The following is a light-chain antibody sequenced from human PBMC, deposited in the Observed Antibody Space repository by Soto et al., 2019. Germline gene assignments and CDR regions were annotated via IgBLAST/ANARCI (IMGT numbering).Light chain of an antibody. V-gene: IGKV3-11*01. J-gene: IGKJ3*01. CDR3: QQRSKWPQFN. CDR2: DAS. CDR1: RSVSRY. Sequence: EIVLTQSPATLSLSPGERATLSCRSSRSVSRYLAWYQQKPGQAPRLLIFDASNRATGIPARFSGSGSGTEFTLTISSLEPEDFAVYYCQQRSKWPQFNFGTGTKADI.